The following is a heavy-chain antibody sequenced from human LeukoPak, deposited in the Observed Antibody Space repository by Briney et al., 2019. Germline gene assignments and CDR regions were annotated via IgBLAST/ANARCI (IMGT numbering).Heavy chain of an antibody. CDR2: MYSAGGT. CDR1: DASLTTYY. Sequence: SETLSLTCTVSDASLTTYYWTWIRQPAGKGLEWIGRMYSAGGTIYNPTLARRVTMSLDTSKNHFSLKLTSVTAADTAAYYCARARTSSYDAFDIWGQGTIVTVSS. V-gene: IGHV4-4*07. CDR3: ARARTSSYDAFDI. J-gene: IGHJ3*02.